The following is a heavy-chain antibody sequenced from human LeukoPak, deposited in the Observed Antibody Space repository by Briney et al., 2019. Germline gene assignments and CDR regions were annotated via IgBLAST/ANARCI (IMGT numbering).Heavy chain of an antibody. V-gene: IGHV1-8*02. D-gene: IGHD3-10*01. J-gene: IGHJ4*02. CDR3: AMRNGSGSLYFDY. CDR1: GYTFTGYY. Sequence: ASVKVSCKASGYTFTGYYMHWVRQAPGQGLEWMGWMNPNSANTGYAQKFQGRVSMTRNTSINTAYMELSSLRSEDTAVYYCAMRNGSGSLYFDYWGQGTLVTVSS. CDR2: MNPNSANT.